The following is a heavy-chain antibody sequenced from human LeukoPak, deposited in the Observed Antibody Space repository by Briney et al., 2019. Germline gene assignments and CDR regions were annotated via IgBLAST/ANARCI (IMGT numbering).Heavy chain of an antibody. CDR2: ISSSSSYK. D-gene: IGHD2-15*01. CDR1: GFTFSSCS. J-gene: IGHJ4*02. CDR3: ARLLPSAVTLQGFDY. V-gene: IGHV3-21*01. Sequence: GGSPRLSCAASGFTFSSCSMNWVRQAPGKGLEWVSYISSSSSYKYYADSLKGRFTISRDNAKNSLFLQMNSLRAEDTAVYYCARLLPSAVTLQGFDYWGQGTLVTVSS.